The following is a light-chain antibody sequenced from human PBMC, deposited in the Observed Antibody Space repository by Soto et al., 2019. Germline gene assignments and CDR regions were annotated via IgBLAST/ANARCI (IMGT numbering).Light chain of an antibody. Sequence: QSALTQPRSVSGSPGQSVTISCTGTSSDVGGYNSVSWYQQHPGKAPKVMIYDVSKRPSGVPDRFSGSKSGNTAALTISGLQAEDEGDYYCCSYAGSYTFVVFGGGTKVTVL. V-gene: IGLV2-11*01. CDR3: CSYAGSYTFVV. CDR1: SSDVGGYNS. CDR2: DVS. J-gene: IGLJ2*01.